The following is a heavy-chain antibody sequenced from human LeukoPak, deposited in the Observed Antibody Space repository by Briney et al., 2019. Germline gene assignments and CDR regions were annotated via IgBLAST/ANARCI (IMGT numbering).Heavy chain of an antibody. CDR3: ASGYSYSGTDY. CDR2: VYSGGST. Sequence: GGSLRLSCAVSGFTVSSNYMNWVRQAPGKGLEWVSVVYSGGSTYYADSVKGRFTISRDNSKNTLYLQMNSLRAEDTAVYYCASGYSYSGTDYWGQGTLVTVSS. CDR1: GFTVSSNY. J-gene: IGHJ4*02. V-gene: IGHV3-53*01. D-gene: IGHD5-18*01.